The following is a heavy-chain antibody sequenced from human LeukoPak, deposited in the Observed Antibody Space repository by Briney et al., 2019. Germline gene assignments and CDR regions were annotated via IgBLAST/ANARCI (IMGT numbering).Heavy chain of an antibody. V-gene: IGHV3-30*02. J-gene: IGHJ4*02. Sequence: GGSLRLSCAASGFTLRSYTMNWVRQAPGKGLEWVAFIRYDGSDKYYADSVKGRFTISRDNSKNTLYLQMNSLRAEDTALYYCAPRITGTYYFDYWGQGTLVTVSS. CDR3: APRITGTYYFDY. D-gene: IGHD1-20*01. CDR2: IRYDGSDK. CDR1: GFTLRSYT.